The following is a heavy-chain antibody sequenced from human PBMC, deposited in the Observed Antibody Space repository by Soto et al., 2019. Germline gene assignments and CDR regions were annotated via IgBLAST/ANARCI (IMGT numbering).Heavy chain of an antibody. CDR2: IYYSGST. CDR3: AREYSSSSSFDH. D-gene: IGHD6-6*01. V-gene: IGHV4-61*01. J-gene: IGHJ4*02. Sequence: PXETLSLTCTVSGFSVSSGSYYWSWLRQPPGKGLEWIGYIYYSGSTNYNPSLKSRVTISVDTSKNQFSLKLSSVTAADTAVYYCAREYSSSSSFDHWGQGPLVTVSS. CDR1: GFSVSSGSYY.